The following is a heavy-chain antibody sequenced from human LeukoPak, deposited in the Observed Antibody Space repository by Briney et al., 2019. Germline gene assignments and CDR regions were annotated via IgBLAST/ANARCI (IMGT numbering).Heavy chain of an antibody. V-gene: IGHV4-59*08. Sequence: PSETLSLTCTVSGGSISSYYWSWIRQSPGKGLEWIGYIYYRGSANYNPSLKSRVTISVDTSKNQFSLKLSSVTGADTAVYYCGRTPYDVLTGHSAHFDYWGQGTLVTVSP. D-gene: IGHD3-9*01. J-gene: IGHJ4*02. CDR1: GGSISSYY. CDR3: GRTPYDVLTGHSAHFDY. CDR2: IYYRGSA.